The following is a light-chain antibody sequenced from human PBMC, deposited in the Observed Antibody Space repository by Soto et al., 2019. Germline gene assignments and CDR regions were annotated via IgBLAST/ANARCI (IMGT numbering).Light chain of an antibody. CDR3: RQSATSPRT. Sequence: EIVLTQSPGTLSLSPGERATLSCRASQTVGNNYLDWYQQKPGQAPRLLIYGASSRATVVAARFSGSGSGTDFTLTISRLEPEDFAVYYCRQSATSPRTFGQGTKVEIK. CDR1: QTVGNNY. V-gene: IGKV3-20*01. CDR2: GAS. J-gene: IGKJ1*01.